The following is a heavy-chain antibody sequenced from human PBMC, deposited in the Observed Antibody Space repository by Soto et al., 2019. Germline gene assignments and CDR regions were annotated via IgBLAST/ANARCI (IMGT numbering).Heavy chain of an antibody. J-gene: IGHJ4*02. Sequence: QVQLVQSWAEVKKPGSSVKVSCKASGGTFSNYPISWVRQAPGQGLEWMGGIIPIVGPNYAQKFQGRVTITADKSTSTAYMELSSLRSEDTAVYYCRLTYDSSGFGLDYWGQGTLVTVSS. CDR1: GGTFSNYP. CDR2: IIPIVGP. V-gene: IGHV1-69*06. D-gene: IGHD3-22*01. CDR3: RLTYDSSGFGLDY.